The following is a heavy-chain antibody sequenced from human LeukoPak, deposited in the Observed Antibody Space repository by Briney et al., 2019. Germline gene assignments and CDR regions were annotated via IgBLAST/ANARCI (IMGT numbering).Heavy chain of an antibody. J-gene: IGHJ4*02. D-gene: IGHD4-17*01. CDR2: IYSGGST. Sequence: GGSLRLSCAASGFTVSSNYMSWVRQAPGKGLEWVSVIYSGGSTYYADSVKGRFTISRDNSKNTLYLQMNSLRAEDTAVYYCARLLDYGDYEASYWGQGTLVTVSS. V-gene: IGHV3-66*04. CDR1: GFTVSSNY. CDR3: ARLLDYGDYEASY.